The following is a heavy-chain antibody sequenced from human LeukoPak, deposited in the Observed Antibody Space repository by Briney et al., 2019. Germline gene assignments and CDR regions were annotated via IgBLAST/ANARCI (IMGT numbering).Heavy chain of an antibody. CDR2: IYYSGST. J-gene: IGHJ5*02. CDR1: RGSISSFY. Sequence: PSETLSLTCAVSRGSISSFYWSWIRQRPGKGLEWIGYIYYSGSTNYNPSLKSRVTISVDTSKNQFSLKLSSVTAADTAVYYCARGGRTIAAAGFGWFDPWGQGTLVTVSS. D-gene: IGHD6-13*01. V-gene: IGHV4-59*01. CDR3: ARGGRTIAAAGFGWFDP.